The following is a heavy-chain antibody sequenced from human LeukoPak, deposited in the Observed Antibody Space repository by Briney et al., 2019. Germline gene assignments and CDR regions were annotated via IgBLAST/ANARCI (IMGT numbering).Heavy chain of an antibody. J-gene: IGHJ4*02. CDR1: GFTFDDYA. V-gene: IGHV3-23*01. D-gene: IGHD3-22*01. CDR2: ISGSGGST. Sequence: GGSLRLSCAASGFTFDDYAMHWVRQAPGKGLEWVSAISGSGGSTYYADSVKGRFTISRDNSKNTLYLQMNSLRAEDTALYYCARREYTSGYYETGFDYWGQGTLVTVSS. CDR3: ARREYTSGYYETGFDY.